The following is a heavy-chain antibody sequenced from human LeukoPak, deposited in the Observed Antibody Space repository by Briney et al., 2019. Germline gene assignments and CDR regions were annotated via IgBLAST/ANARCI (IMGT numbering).Heavy chain of an antibody. D-gene: IGHD1-7*01. Sequence: PGESLTLSCAASGFTFRDYAMTWVRQAPGKGLEWVAAISGSGGSTYYADSVKGRFTISRDNSKNTLYLQMNSLRAEDTAVYYCAKPGGTGTTSYLWDYWGQGTLVTVSS. V-gene: IGHV3-23*01. CDR1: GFTFRDYA. CDR3: AKPGGTGTTSYLWDY. J-gene: IGHJ4*02. CDR2: ISGSGGST.